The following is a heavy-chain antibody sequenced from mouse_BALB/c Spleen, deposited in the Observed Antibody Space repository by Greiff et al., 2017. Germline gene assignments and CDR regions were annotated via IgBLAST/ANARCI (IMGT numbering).Heavy chain of an antibody. CDR3: ASLYLRYFDY. V-gene: IGHV5-12-2*01. D-gene: IGHD2-3*01. CDR1: GFTFSSYT. J-gene: IGHJ2*01. Sequence: DVKLVESGGGLVQPGGSLKLSCAASGFTFSSYTMSWVRQTPEKRLEWVAYISNGGGSTYYPDTVKGRFTISRDNAKNTLYLQMSSLKSEDTAMYYCASLYLRYFDYWGQGTTLTVSA. CDR2: ISNGGGST.